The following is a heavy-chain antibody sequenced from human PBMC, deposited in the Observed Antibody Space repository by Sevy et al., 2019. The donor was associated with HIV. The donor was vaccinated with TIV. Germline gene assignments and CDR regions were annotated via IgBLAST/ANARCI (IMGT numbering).Heavy chain of an antibody. Sequence: GSLRLSCAASGFTFSDYGLHWVRQAPGKGLEWVAVISYYGNNKYYSASVKGRFTISRDNSKKTVSLQMSGLTAEDTAVYYCARDLIRLDYYDSSGHLDRGVDYWGQGTLVTVSS. V-gene: IGHV3-30*03. CDR3: ARDLIRLDYYDSSGHLDRGVDY. D-gene: IGHD3-22*01. J-gene: IGHJ4*02. CDR1: GFTFSDYG. CDR2: ISYYGNNK.